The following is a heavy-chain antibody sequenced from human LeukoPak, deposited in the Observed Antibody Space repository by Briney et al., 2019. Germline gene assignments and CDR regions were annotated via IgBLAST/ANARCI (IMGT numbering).Heavy chain of an antibody. J-gene: IGHJ4*02. CDR3: AHGSMYQLDY. D-gene: IGHD2-2*01. Sequence: GGSLRLSCAASGFTFDDYAMHWVRQAPGKGLEWVSGISWNSGSIGYADSVKGRFTISRDNAKNTLYLQMNSLRAEDTAVYYCAHGSMYQLDYWGQGTLVTVSS. V-gene: IGHV3-9*01. CDR2: ISWNSGSI. CDR1: GFTFDDYA.